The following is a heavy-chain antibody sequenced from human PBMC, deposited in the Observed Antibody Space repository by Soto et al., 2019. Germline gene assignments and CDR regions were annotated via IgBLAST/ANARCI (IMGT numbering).Heavy chain of an antibody. J-gene: IGHJ5*02. CDR1: GGSVSSGHYY. Sequence: PSETLSLNCTVSGGSVSSGHYYSSWILHPPGKGLDWIGYIYYRVSTNYKSSLKSRVTISVDTSKNQLSLKLSSVTAADTAVYYCAREFVGATWFEPWGQGTMVTVSS. D-gene: IGHD1-26*01. V-gene: IGHV4-61*01. CDR3: AREFVGATWFEP. CDR2: IYYRVST.